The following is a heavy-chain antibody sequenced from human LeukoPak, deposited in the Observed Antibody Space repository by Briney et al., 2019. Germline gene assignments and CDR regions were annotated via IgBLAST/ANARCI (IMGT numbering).Heavy chain of an antibody. Sequence: PGGSLRLSCSTSAFTFDDYGMSWVRQAPGKGLEWVSGINWNGGSTGYADSVKGRFTISRDNAKNSLYLQMNSLRADDTALYYCARSPLLCSSTSCYTGAFDIWGHGTMVTVSS. CDR3: ARSPLLCSSTSCYTGAFDI. CDR1: AFTFDDYG. V-gene: IGHV3-20*04. D-gene: IGHD2-2*02. CDR2: INWNGGST. J-gene: IGHJ3*02.